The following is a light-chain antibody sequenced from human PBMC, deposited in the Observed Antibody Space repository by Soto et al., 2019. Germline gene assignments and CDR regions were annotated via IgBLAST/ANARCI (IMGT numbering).Light chain of an antibody. CDR1: QSVSSN. CDR3: QQYNNWPPWT. CDR2: GAS. V-gene: IGKV3-15*01. Sequence: EIVMTQSPATLSVSPGERATLSCRASQSVSSNLAWYQQKPGQAPRLLIYGASTRATGIPVRFSGSGSGTEFTLTISNLQSEDFAVYYCQQYNNWPPWTFGQGTKVEIK. J-gene: IGKJ1*01.